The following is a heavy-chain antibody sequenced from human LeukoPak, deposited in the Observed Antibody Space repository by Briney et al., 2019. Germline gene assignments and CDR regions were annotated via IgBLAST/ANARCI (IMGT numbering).Heavy chain of an antibody. Sequence: GGSLRLSCAASGFTFSSYVMSWVRQAPGKGLEWVSAISGSGGSAYYADSVKGRFTISRDNSKNTLYLQMNSLRAEDTAVYYCAKGMYHIWGWFDPWGQGTLVTVSS. J-gene: IGHJ5*02. CDR3: AKGMYHIWGWFDP. V-gene: IGHV3-23*01. CDR2: ISGSGGSA. CDR1: GFTFSSYV. D-gene: IGHD3-16*01.